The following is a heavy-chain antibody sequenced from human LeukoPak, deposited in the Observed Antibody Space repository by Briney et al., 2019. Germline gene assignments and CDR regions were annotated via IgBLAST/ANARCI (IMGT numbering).Heavy chain of an antibody. CDR1: GFTFSSDW. D-gene: IGHD4-17*01. V-gene: IGHV3-7*01. J-gene: IGHJ4*02. CDR2: IKQDGSEK. Sequence: PGGSLRLSCVASGFTFSSDWMSWVSQAQGEGLGWVANIKQDGSEKYYVDSVKGRFTISRDNAKNSLYLQMNSLRAQDTAVYYCARVYYGVTDYWGQGTLVTVSS. CDR3: ARVYYGVTDY.